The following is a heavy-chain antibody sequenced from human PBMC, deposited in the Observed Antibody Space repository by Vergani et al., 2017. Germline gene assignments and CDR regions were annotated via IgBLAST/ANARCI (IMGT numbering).Heavy chain of an antibody. CDR2: IYYSGST. D-gene: IGHD2-21*01. V-gene: IGHV4-39*07. Sequence: QLQLQESGPGLVKPSATLSLTCSVSGASIRSSNYYWGWIRQPPGKGLEWIASIYYSGSTYYNPSLKSRVTISVDTSKNQFSLKLSSVTAADTAVYYCARGNCGVNCPKYNWLAPWCRGILVTVSS. CDR1: GASIRSSNYY. J-gene: IGHJ5*02. CDR3: ARGNCGVNCPKYNWLAP.